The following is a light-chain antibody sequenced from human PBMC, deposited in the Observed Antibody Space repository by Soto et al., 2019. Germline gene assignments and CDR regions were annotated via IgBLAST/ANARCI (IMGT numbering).Light chain of an antibody. CDR1: QSVSSY. V-gene: IGKV3-11*01. J-gene: IGKJ4*01. CDR2: DAS. Sequence: EIVLTQSPATLSLSPGERATLSCRASQSVSSYLAWYQQKPGQAPRLLIYDASNRATGIPARFSGSGSGTDFTRTIRSLETEEFSVYYCQQRSNWPSLTFGGGTKVEIK. CDR3: QQRSNWPSLT.